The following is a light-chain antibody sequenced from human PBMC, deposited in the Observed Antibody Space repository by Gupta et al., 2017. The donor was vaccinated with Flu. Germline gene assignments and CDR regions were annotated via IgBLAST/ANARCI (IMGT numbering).Light chain of an antibody. CDR2: DAS. CDR3: QQYDNLPYS. Sequence: DIPITQSPSSLSASVGDRVTITCQASQDISNYLNWYQQKPGKAPKLLIYDASNVEKGVPSRFSGSGSGTDFTFTISSLQPEDIATYYCQQYDNLPYSFGQGTKLEIK. V-gene: IGKV1-33*01. CDR1: QDISNY. J-gene: IGKJ2*03.